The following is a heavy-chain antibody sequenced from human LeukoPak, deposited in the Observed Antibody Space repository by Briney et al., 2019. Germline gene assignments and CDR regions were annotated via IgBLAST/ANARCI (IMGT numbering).Heavy chain of an antibody. CDR1: GFAFSSYG. Sequence: GGSLRLSCAASGFAFSSYGLHWVRQAPGKGLEWVAFIRYDGSNKSYTDSVKGRFTISRDNSKNTLYLQMYSLRAEDTAVYYCAKDLYSGSRGYYFDFWGQGTLVTVSS. D-gene: IGHD1-26*01. V-gene: IGHV3-30*02. CDR3: AKDLYSGSRGYYFDF. CDR2: IRYDGSNK. J-gene: IGHJ4*02.